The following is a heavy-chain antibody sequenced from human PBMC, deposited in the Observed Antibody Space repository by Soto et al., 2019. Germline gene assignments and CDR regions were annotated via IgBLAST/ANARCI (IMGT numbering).Heavy chain of an antibody. D-gene: IGHD6-19*01. J-gene: IGHJ5*02. Sequence: PGGSLRLSWAASGFTFSSFAMIWVRQAPGKGLEWVSAISGSGGSTYYADSVKGRFTISRDNSKNTLYLQMNSLRAEDTAVYYCAKESGYSSGWYAPRNWFDPWGQGTLVTVSS. CDR3: AKESGYSSGWYAPRNWFDP. CDR2: ISGSGGST. CDR1: GFTFSSFA. V-gene: IGHV3-23*01.